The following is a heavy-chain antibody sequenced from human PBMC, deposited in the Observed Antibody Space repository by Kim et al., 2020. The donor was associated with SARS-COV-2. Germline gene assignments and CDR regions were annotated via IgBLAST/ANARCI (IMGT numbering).Heavy chain of an antibody. CDR1: GFNFAGYD. J-gene: IGHJ4*02. V-gene: IGHV3-23*01. CDR3: GPDPNWTFY. Sequence: GGSLRLSCAASGFNFAGYDMSWVRQTPGKGLEWVATISVAGNMDYEKAVKSRFAISRDNSRQKLGLQMMRLTVDETSMYYCGPDPNWTFYWGRGTLVTVSS. D-gene: IGHD1-1*01. CDR2: ISVAGNM.